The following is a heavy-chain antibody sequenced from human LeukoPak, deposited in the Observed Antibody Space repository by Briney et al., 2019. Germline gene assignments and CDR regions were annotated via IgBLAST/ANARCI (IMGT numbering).Heavy chain of an antibody. CDR3: ATFRGGYFDWLFPYYYGMDV. J-gene: IGHJ6*02. CDR2: INHSGST. D-gene: IGHD3-9*01. Sequence: PSETLSLTCAVYGGSFSGYYWSWIRQPPGKGLEWIGEINHSGSTNYNPSLKSRVTISVDTSKNQFSLKLSSVTAADTAVYYCATFRGGYFDWLFPYYYGMDVWGQGTTVTVSS. V-gene: IGHV4-34*01. CDR1: GGSFSGYY.